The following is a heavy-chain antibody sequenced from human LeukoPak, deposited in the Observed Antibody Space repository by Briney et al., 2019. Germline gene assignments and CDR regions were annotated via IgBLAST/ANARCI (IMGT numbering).Heavy chain of an antibody. V-gene: IGHV3-53*01. D-gene: IGHD1-26*01. CDR1: GGSFSGYY. J-gene: IGHJ6*03. CDR3: ARETAVGHGPPGYYYYMDV. Sequence: PSETLSLTCAVYGGSFSGYYWSWVRQAPGKGLEWVSVIYSGGSTYYADSVKGRFTISRDNSKNTLYLQMNSLRAEGTAVYYCARETAVGHGPPGYYYYMDVWGKGTTVTVSS. CDR2: IYSGGST.